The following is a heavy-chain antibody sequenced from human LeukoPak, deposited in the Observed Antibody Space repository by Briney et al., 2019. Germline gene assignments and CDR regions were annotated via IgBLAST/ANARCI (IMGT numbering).Heavy chain of an antibody. Sequence: SETLSLTCTVSGGSIRSYYWSWIRQPPGKGLEWIGYIYYSGSTNYNPSLKSRVTISVDTSKNQFSLKLTSVTAADTAVYYCARDHYSGSYWAYWGQGTLVTVSS. V-gene: IGHV4-59*12. CDR2: IYYSGST. CDR1: GGSIRSYY. D-gene: IGHD3-10*01. CDR3: ARDHYSGSYWAY. J-gene: IGHJ4*02.